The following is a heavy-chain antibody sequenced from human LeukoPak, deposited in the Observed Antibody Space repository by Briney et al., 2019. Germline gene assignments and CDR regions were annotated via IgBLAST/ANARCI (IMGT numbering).Heavy chain of an antibody. CDR2: ISSSSSYI. Sequence: GGSLRLSCAASGFTFDDYGMSWVRQAPGKGLEWVSSISSSSSYIYYADSVKGRFTISRDNAKNSLYLQMNSLRAEDTAVYYCAVAGYSYGSSWGQGTLVTVSS. J-gene: IGHJ4*02. D-gene: IGHD5-18*01. V-gene: IGHV3-21*01. CDR1: GFTFDDYG. CDR3: AVAGYSYGSS.